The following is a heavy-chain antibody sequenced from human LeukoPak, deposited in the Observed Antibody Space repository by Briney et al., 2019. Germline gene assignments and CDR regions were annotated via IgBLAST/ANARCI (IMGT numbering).Heavy chain of an antibody. Sequence: GGSLRLSCAASGFTFSSYGKHWVRQAPGKGLEWVAVIWYDGSNKYYADSVKGRFTISRDNSKNTLYLQMNSLRAEDTAVYYCARARDGYRTDYFDYWGQGTLVTVSS. D-gene: IGHD5-24*01. CDR3: ARARDGYRTDYFDY. CDR2: IWYDGSNK. J-gene: IGHJ4*02. CDR1: GFTFSSYG. V-gene: IGHV3-33*01.